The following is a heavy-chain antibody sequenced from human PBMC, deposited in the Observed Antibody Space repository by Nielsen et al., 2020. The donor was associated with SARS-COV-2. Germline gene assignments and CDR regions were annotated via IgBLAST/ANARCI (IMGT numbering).Heavy chain of an antibody. D-gene: IGHD6-19*01. CDR1: GGSISSNNW. V-gene: IGHV3-7*01. J-gene: IGHJ5*02. CDR2: IKQDGSEK. CDR3: ARGDSGWLVLGGYWFDP. Sequence: ETLSLTCAVSGGSISSNNWMSWVRQAPGKGLEWVANIKQDGSEKYYVDSVKGRFTISRDNAKNSLYLQMNSLRAEDTAVYYCARGDSGWLVLGGYWFDPWGQGTLVTVSS.